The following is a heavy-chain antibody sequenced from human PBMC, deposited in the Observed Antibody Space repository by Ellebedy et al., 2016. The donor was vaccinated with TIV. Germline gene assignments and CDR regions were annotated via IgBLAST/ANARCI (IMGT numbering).Heavy chain of an antibody. CDR3: AKEQSSRGHSYNYGMDV. CDR1: GFTFSSYA. Sequence: GESLKISCAASGFTFSSYAMSWVRQAPGKGLEWVSAISGSGGSTYYADSVKGRFTISRDNSKNTLYLQMNSLRAEDTAVYYCAKEQSSRGHSYNYGMDVWGQGTTVTVSS. V-gene: IGHV3-23*01. J-gene: IGHJ6*02. CDR2: ISGSGGST. D-gene: IGHD6-19*01.